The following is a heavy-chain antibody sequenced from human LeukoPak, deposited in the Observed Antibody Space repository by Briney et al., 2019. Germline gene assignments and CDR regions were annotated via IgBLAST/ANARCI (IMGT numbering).Heavy chain of an antibody. J-gene: IGHJ4*02. CDR3: ARVYSITMGRGRSPFDY. CDR1: GFTFSSYG. CDR2: IRYDGSNK. D-gene: IGHD3-10*01. V-gene: IGHV3-30*02. Sequence: GGSLRLSCAASGFTFSSYGMHWVRQAPGKGLEWVAFIRYDGSNKYYADSVKGRFTISRDNAKNSLYLQMNSLRAEDTAVYYCARVYSITMGRGRSPFDYWGQGTLVTVSS.